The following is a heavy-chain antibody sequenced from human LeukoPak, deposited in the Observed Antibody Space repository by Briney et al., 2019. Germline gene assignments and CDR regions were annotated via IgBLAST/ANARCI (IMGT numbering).Heavy chain of an antibody. CDR2: ISSSSTYI. D-gene: IGHD5-18*01. Sequence: KAGGSLRLSCAASGFTFSRYRMNWVRQTPGKGLEWVSSISSSSTYIYYADSVKGRFTISRDNAKNSLYLQMNSLRAEDTAVYYCAREPTAMILWGQGTLVTVSS. V-gene: IGHV3-21*01. J-gene: IGHJ4*02. CDR3: AREPTAMIL. CDR1: GFTFSRYR.